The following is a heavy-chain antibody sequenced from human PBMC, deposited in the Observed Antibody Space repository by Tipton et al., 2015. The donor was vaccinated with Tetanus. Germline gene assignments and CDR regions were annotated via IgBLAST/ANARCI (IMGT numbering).Heavy chain of an antibody. CDR3: AREADCSGGSCFSGDFDN. CDR1: GFIFSSYG. J-gene: IGHJ4*02. V-gene: IGHV3-33*01. Sequence: AASGFIFSSYGIHWVRQVPGKGLEWVAVSWYDGTDKYYADSVKGRFTISRDNSKNTLYLQMNSLRAEDTAVYYCAREADCSGGSCFSGDFDNWGQGTQVTVSS. CDR2: SWYDGTDK. D-gene: IGHD2-15*01.